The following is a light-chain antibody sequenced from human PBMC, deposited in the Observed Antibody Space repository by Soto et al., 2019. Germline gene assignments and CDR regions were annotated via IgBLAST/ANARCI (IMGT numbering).Light chain of an antibody. CDR2: EGS. V-gene: IGLV2-23*01. CDR1: SSDVGSYNL. J-gene: IGLJ1*01. Sequence: QSALTQPASVSGSPGQSITTSCTGTSSDVGSYNLVSWYQRHPGKAPKLMIYEGSKRPSGVSNRFSGSKSGNTASLTISGLQAEDEADYYCCSYAGSSTYVFGTGTKVTVL. CDR3: CSYAGSSTYV.